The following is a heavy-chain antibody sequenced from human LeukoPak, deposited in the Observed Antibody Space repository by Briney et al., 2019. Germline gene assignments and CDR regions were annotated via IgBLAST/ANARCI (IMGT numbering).Heavy chain of an antibody. J-gene: IGHJ4*02. CDR1: GYTFTSYA. V-gene: IGHV7-4-1*02. CDR3: ARAPVSTTGTTLYNYYFDY. Sequence: ASVKVSCKASGYTFTSYAMNWVRQAPGQGLEWMGWINTNTGNPTYAQGFTGRFVFSLDTSVSTAYLQISSLKAEDTAVYYCARAPVSTTGTTLYNYYFDYWGQGTLVTVSS. CDR2: INTNTGNP. D-gene: IGHD1-1*01.